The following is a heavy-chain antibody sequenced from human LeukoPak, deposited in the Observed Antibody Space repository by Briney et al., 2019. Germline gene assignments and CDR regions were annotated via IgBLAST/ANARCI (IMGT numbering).Heavy chain of an antibody. CDR2: ISSSSSYI. Sequence: GESLRLSCAASGFTFSSYSMNWVRQAPGKGLEWVSSISSSSSYIYYADSVKGRFTISRDNAKNSLYLQMNSLRAEDTAVYYCAREEQQLTYFDYWGQGTLVTVSS. J-gene: IGHJ4*02. D-gene: IGHD6-13*01. V-gene: IGHV3-21*01. CDR3: AREEQQLTYFDY. CDR1: GFTFSSYS.